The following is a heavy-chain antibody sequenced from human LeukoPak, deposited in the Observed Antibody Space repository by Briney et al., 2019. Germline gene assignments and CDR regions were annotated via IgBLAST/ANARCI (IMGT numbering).Heavy chain of an antibody. J-gene: IGHJ4*02. CDR3: AKILPDTVTADY. V-gene: IGHV3-30*18. D-gene: IGHD4-11*01. CDR2: ISYDGSNK. Sequence: PGRSLRLSCAASGFTFSSYVMYWVRQAPGKGLEWVAVISYDGSNKYYADSVKGRFTISRDHSKNTLYLQMNSLRAEDTAVYYCAKILPDTVTADYWGQGTLVTVSS. CDR1: GFTFSSYV.